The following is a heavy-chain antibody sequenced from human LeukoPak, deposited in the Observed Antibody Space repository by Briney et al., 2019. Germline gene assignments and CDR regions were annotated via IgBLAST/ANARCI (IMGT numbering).Heavy chain of an antibody. CDR1: GFTVSSNY. J-gene: IGHJ4*02. Sequence: PGGSLRLSCAASGFTVSSNYMSWVRQAPGKGLEWVSVIYSGGSTYYADSVKGRFTISRDNSKNTLYLQMNSLRAEDTAVYYCARVCFAAGTHFDYWGQGTLVTVSS. D-gene: IGHD1-14*01. CDR3: ARVCFAAGTHFDY. V-gene: IGHV3-66*01. CDR2: IYSGGST.